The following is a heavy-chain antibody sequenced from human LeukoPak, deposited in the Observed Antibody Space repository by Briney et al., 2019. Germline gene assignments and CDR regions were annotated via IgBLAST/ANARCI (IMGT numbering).Heavy chain of an antibody. J-gene: IGHJ4*02. V-gene: IGHV3-49*04. Sequence: RSLRLSCTASGFTFGDYAMSWVRQAPGKGLGWVGLIRSKAYGGTKEYAASGKGRFNISRDDSKSIAYLQMNSLKAEDTDVYYGTTYKQLVKNWGQGTLVTASS. CDR3: TTYKQLVKN. CDR1: GFTFGDYA. D-gene: IGHD6-13*01. CDR2: IRSKAYGGTK.